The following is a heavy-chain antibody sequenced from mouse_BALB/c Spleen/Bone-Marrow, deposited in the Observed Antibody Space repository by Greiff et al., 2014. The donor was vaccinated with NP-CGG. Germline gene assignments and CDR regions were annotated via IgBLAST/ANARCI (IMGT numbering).Heavy chain of an antibody. CDR1: GYTFSSYW. J-gene: IGHJ3*01. V-gene: IGHV1-9*01. CDR2: ILPGSGST. CDR3: ARDWDPFAY. D-gene: IGHD4-1*01. Sequence: QVQLQQSGAELMKPGASVKISCKATGYTFSSYWIEWVKQRPGHGLEWIGEILPGSGSTNYNEKFKGKATFTADTSSYTAYMQLSSLTSEDSAVYYCARDWDPFAYWGQGALVTVSA.